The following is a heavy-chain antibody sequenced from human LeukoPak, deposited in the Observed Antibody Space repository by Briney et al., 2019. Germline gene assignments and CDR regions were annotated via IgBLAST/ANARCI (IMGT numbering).Heavy chain of an antibody. D-gene: IGHD3-3*01. J-gene: IGHJ4*02. CDR2: ISSSGSTI. CDR3: ARDRAPRTIFGVVTMFDY. Sequence: QPGGSLRLSCAASGFTFSSYEMNWVRQAPGKGLEWVSYISSSGSTIYYADSVKGRFTISRDNAKNSLYLQMNSLRAEDTAVYYCARDRAPRTIFGVVTMFDYWGQGTLVTVSS. CDR1: GFTFSSYE. V-gene: IGHV3-48*03.